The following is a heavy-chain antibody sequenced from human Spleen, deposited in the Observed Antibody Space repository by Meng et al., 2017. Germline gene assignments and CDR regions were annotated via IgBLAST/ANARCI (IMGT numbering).Heavy chain of an antibody. D-gene: IGHD6-19*01. Sequence: GESLKISCAASGFTFSDYSMNWVRQAPGKGLEWVSSISRSGTYIYYADSVKGRFTISRDNAKNSLYLQMNSLRAEDTAVYYCARDRAFYSSGWPFDYWGQGTLVTVSS. CDR1: GFTFSDYS. V-gene: IGHV3-21*01. CDR3: ARDRAFYSSGWPFDY. CDR2: ISRSGTYI. J-gene: IGHJ4*02.